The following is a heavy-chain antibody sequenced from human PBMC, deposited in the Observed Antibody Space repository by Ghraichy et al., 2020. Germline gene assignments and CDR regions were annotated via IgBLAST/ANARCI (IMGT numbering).Heavy chain of an antibody. CDR3: ARGWGTMDYYMDV. J-gene: IGHJ6*03. CDR2: IYVSGST. Sequence: SETLSLTCTVSGDSINRDSYYWNWVRQPAGERPEWIGRIYVSGSTDSNPSLSRRIIMSLDTSENQFSLELTSVTAADTAIYFCARGWGTMDYYMDVWGRGTPVTVSS. V-gene: IGHV4-61*02. D-gene: IGHD4/OR15-4a*01. CDR1: GDSINRDSYY.